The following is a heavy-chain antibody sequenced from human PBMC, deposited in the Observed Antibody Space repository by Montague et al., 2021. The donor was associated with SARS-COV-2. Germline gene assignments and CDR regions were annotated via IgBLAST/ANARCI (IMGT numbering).Heavy chain of an antibody. CDR3: VRGIEAAGSYDY. CDR2: TYYRSMWKS. CDR1: GDSVSSNSAT. D-gene: IGHD6-13*01. J-gene: IGHJ4*02. Sequence: CAIPGDSVSSNSATWNWIRQSPSRGLGWLGRTYYRSMWKSDYARSVKSRIAINPDTFKNQFSLQLSSVTPEDTALYYCVRGIEAAGSYDYWGQGTLVTVSS. V-gene: IGHV6-1*01.